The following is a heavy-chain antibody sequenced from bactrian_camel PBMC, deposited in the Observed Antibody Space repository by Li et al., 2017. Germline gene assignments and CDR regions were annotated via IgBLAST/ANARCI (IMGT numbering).Heavy chain of an antibody. J-gene: IGHJ4*01. V-gene: IGHV3S6*01. Sequence: HVQLVESGGGLVQPGRSLRLSCATSGFTFTTNYMNWVRQAPGKGLEWVSSINGDGTNTIYLDSVKGRFTISRDNAKNTVYLQMSKLTTEDTAMYYCAAGPTHNGYCSTLRNPQYWGQGTQVTVS. CDR2: INGDGTNT. CDR1: GFTFTTNY. D-gene: IGHD3*01. CDR3: AAGPTHNGYCSTLRNPQY.